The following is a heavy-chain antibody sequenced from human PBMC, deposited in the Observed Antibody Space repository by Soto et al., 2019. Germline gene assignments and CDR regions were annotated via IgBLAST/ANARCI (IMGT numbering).Heavy chain of an antibody. CDR3: ARRYSSSWSGFDP. CDR1: GVTFSSYW. Sequence: HLGGSLRLSCAASGVTFSSYWMSWVRQAPGKGLEWVANIKQDGGEKYYVDSVKGRFTIPRDNAKNSLYLQMNSLRVEDTALYYCARRYSSSWSGFDPWGQGTLVTVSS. V-gene: IGHV3-7*01. D-gene: IGHD6-13*01. CDR2: IKQDGGEK. J-gene: IGHJ5*02.